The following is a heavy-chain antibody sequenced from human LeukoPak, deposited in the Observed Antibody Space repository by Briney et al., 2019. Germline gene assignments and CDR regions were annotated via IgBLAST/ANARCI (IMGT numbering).Heavy chain of an antibody. D-gene: IGHD6-19*01. CDR3: ARAVAGTMDY. CDR1: GGSTSSYY. Sequence: SETLSLTCTVSGGSTSSYYWSWIRQPPGKGLEWIGYIYYSGSTNYNPSLKSRVTISVDTSKNQFSLKLSSVTAADTAVYYCARAVAGTMDYWGQGTLVTVSS. V-gene: IGHV4-59*01. CDR2: IYYSGST. J-gene: IGHJ4*02.